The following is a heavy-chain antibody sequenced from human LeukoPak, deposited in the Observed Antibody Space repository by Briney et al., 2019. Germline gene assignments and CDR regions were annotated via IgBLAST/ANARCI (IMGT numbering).Heavy chain of an antibody. CDR2: INHSGST. CDR3: ARGPYFDWLSGFDP. D-gene: IGHD3-9*01. V-gene: IGHV4-34*01. J-gene: IGHJ5*02. Sequence: ASETLSLTCAVYGGSFSGYYWSWIRQPPGKGLEWIGEINHSGSTNYNPSLKSRVTISVDTSKNQFSLKLSSVTAADTAVYYCARGPYFDWLSGFDPWGQGTLVTVSS. CDR1: GGSFSGYY.